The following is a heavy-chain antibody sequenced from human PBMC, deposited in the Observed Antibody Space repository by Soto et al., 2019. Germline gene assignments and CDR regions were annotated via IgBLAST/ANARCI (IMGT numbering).Heavy chain of an antibody. CDR3: ARATDCSSTSRYHIRGLYYFDY. CDR2: IIPIFGTA. V-gene: IGHV1-69*13. J-gene: IGHJ4*02. CDR1: GGTFSSYA. D-gene: IGHD2-2*01. Sequence: ASVKVSCKASGGTFSSYAISWVRQAPGQGLEWMGGIIPIFGTANYAQKFQGRVTITADESTSTAYMELSSLRSEDTAVYYCARATDCSSTSRYHIRGLYYFDYWGQGTLVTVSS.